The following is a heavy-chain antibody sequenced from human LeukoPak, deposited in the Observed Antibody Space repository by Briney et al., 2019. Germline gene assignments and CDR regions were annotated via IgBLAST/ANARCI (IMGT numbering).Heavy chain of an antibody. D-gene: IGHD6-19*01. V-gene: IGHV4-34*01. Sequence: PSETLSLTCAVYGGSFSGYYWSWIRQPPGKGLEWIGEINHSGSTNYNPSLRSRVTISVDTSKNQFSLKLSSVTAADTAVYYCARESRQWLIRGYDYWGQGTLVTVSS. CDR3: ARESRQWLIRGYDY. CDR2: INHSGST. J-gene: IGHJ4*02. CDR1: GGSFSGYY.